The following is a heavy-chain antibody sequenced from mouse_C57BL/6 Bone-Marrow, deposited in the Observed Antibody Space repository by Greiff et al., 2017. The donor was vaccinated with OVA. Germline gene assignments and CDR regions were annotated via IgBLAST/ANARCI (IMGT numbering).Heavy chain of an antibody. CDR2: INPSSGYT. CDR1: GYTFTSYW. V-gene: IGHV1-7*01. CDR3: ARLPPVVEGGNAMDY. Sequence: VKVVESGAELAKPGASVKLSCKASGYTFTSYWMHWVKQRPGQGLEWIGYINPSSGYTKYNQKFKDKATLTADKSSSTAYMQLSSLTYEDSAVYYCARLPPVVEGGNAMDYWGQGTSVTVSS. D-gene: IGHD1-1*01. J-gene: IGHJ4*01.